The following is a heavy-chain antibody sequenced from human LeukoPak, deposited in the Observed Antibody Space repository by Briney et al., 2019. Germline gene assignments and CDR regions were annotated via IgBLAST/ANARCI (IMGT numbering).Heavy chain of an antibody. J-gene: IGHJ4*02. V-gene: IGHV3-30-3*01. CDR2: ISYVGSNK. D-gene: IGHD6-19*01. CDR1: GFTFSSSA. CDR3: ARDRDSSGWYEGFDY. Sequence: GGSLRLSCAASGFTFSSSAMHWVRQAPDKGLEWVAVISYVGSNKYYADSVKGRFTISRDNSKNTLYLQMNSLRADDTAVYYCARDRDSSGWYEGFDYWGQGTLVTVSS.